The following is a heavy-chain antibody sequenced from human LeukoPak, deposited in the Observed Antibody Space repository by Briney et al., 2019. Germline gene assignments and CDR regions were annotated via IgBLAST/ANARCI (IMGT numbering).Heavy chain of an antibody. D-gene: IGHD1-7*01. Sequence: PGRSLRLSCAASVFMFSSNWMTWVRQAPGKGLEWLANINPGESEKYFVDSMRGRFTISRDNAKNSLYLQINGLRADDTAVYYCARHSDWSYDYWGQGTLVTVSS. CDR3: ARHSDWSYDY. CDR1: VFMFSSNW. J-gene: IGHJ4*02. CDR2: INPGESEK. V-gene: IGHV3-7*01.